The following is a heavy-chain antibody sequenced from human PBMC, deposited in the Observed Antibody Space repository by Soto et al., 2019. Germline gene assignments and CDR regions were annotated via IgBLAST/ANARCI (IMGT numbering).Heavy chain of an antibody. CDR3: AREGIAVAGTFGY. D-gene: IGHD6-19*01. CDR1: GFTVSSNY. CDR2: IYSGGST. Sequence: EVQLVESGGGLIQPGGSLRLSCAASGFTVSSNYMSWVRQAPGKGLEWVSVIYSGGSTYYADSVKGRFTISRDNSKNTRYLQMNSLRAEDTAVYYCAREGIAVAGTFGYWGQGTLVTVSS. V-gene: IGHV3-53*01. J-gene: IGHJ4*02.